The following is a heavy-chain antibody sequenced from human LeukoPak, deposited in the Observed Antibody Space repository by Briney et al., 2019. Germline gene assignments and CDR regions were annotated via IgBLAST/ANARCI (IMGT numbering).Heavy chain of an antibody. CDR3: AKDLAAVPGNKYFAY. V-gene: IGHV3-23*01. CDR2: ISGSGGST. D-gene: IGHD6-19*01. Sequence: GGSLRLSCAASGFTFSTYDMTWVRQAPGKGLEWVSSISGSGGSTYYADSVKGRFTTSRDNSKNTLYLQMNGLRAEDTAVYYCAKDLAAVPGNKYFAYWGQGTLVAVFS. J-gene: IGHJ4*02. CDR1: GFTFSTYD.